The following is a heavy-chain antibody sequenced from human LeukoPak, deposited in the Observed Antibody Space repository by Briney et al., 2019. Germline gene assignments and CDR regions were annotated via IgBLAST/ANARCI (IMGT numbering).Heavy chain of an antibody. Sequence: SETLSLTCTVSSVSISSYYWSWVRQPAGKGLEWIGRIYTSGSTNYNPSLKSRVTMSVDTSKNQFSLKLSSVTAADTAVYYCARLDAAAGRYLQFFYWGQGTLVTVSS. CDR2: IYTSGST. J-gene: IGHJ4*02. D-gene: IGHD5-24*01. V-gene: IGHV4-4*07. CDR1: SVSISSYY. CDR3: ARLDAAAGRYLQFFY.